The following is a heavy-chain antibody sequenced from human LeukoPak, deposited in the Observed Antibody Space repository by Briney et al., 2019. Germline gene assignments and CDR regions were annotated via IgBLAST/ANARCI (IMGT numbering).Heavy chain of an antibody. J-gene: IGHJ3*02. D-gene: IGHD4-17*01. V-gene: IGHV4-34*01. CDR1: GGSFSGYY. CDR3: ARGTTVTTIPDAFDI. Sequence: SETLSLTCAVYGGSFSGYYWSWIRQPPGKGLEWIGEINRSGSTNYNPSLKSRVTISVDTSKNQFSLKLSSVTAADTAVYYCARGTTVTTIPDAFDIWGQGTMVTVSS. CDR2: INRSGST.